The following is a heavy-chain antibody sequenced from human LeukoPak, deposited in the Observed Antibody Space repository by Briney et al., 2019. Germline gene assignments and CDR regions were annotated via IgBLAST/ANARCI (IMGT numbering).Heavy chain of an antibody. CDR1: GGSLSGYY. D-gene: IGHD2-2*01. J-gene: IGHJ4*02. CDR3: ARGYCSSTSCPLDY. Sequence: SETLSLTCAVYGGSLSGYYWSWIRQPPGKGLEWIGEINHSGSTNYNPSLKGRVTISVDTSKNQFSLKLSSVTAADTAVYYCARGYCSSTSCPLDYWGQGTLVTVSS. CDR2: INHSGST. V-gene: IGHV4-34*01.